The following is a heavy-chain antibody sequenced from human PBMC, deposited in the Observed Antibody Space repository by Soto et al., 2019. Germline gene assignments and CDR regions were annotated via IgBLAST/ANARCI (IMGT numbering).Heavy chain of an antibody. D-gene: IGHD3-9*01. Sequence: SETLSLTCPVSGGSVSSSSYYWGWVRQPPGKGLEWIGSVYYSGSTYYNPSLESRVTISVDKSKNQFSLKLMSLSAVDTAVYYCGRLEGLATISYYFDYWGQGALVTVS. J-gene: IGHJ4*02. CDR2: VYYSGST. V-gene: IGHV4-39*01. CDR3: GRLEGLATISYYFDY. CDR1: GGSVSSSSYY.